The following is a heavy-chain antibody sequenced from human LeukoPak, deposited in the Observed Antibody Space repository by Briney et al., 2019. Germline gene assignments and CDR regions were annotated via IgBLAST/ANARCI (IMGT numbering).Heavy chain of an antibody. CDR3: ARAGYCSGGNCYSSYYDY. J-gene: IGHJ4*02. Sequence: QTGGSLRLSCAASAFTFSSYTMNWVRQAPGKGLEWVSYISSSGSTIYYADSVKGRLTISRDNVKNSLYLQMNSLRAEDAALYYCARAGYCSGGNCYSSYYDYWGQGTLVTVSS. CDR1: AFTFSSYT. D-gene: IGHD2-15*01. V-gene: IGHV3-48*01. CDR2: ISSSGSTI.